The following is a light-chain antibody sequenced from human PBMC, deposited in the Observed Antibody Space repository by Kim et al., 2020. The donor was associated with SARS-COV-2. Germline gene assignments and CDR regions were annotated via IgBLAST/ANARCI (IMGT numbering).Light chain of an antibody. CDR3: NSRDSNDYVV. J-gene: IGLJ2*01. Sequence: VALGQTVRITCQGDSLRSYYATWYQQNPGQAPKVVIFGKDNRPSGFPDRFSGSTSGNTAYLTITGTQAGDEADYYCNSRDSNDYVVFGGGTQLTVL. V-gene: IGLV3-19*01. CDR2: GKD. CDR1: SLRSYY.